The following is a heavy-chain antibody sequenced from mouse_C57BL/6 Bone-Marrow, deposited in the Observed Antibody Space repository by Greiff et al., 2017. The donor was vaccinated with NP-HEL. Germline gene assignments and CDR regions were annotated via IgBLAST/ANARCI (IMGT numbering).Heavy chain of an antibody. CDR2: ISSGGSYT. CDR1: GFTFSSYG. CDR3: ARHEEYEGFAY. J-gene: IGHJ3*01. D-gene: IGHD2-10*02. Sequence: EVQLVEPGGDLVKPGGSLKLSCAASGFTFSSYGMSWVRQTPDKRLEWVATISSGGSYTYYPDSVKGRFTLSRDNAKTTRYLQMSSLKSEDTAMDCCARHEEYEGFAYWGQGTLVTVSA. V-gene: IGHV5-6*01.